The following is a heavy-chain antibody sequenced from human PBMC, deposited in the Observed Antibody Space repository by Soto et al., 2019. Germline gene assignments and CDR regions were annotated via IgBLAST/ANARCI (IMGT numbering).Heavy chain of an antibody. V-gene: IGHV3-21*01. CDR1: GFTFSSYS. D-gene: IGHD2-8*01. J-gene: IGHJ4*02. CDR2: ISSSSSYI. Sequence: GGSLRLSCAASGFTFSSYSMNWVRQAPGKWLEWVSSISSSSSYIYYADSVKGRFTISRDNAKNSLYLQMNSLRAEDTAVYYCATANPNDYYFDYWGQGXLVTVHS. CDR3: ATANPNDYYFDY.